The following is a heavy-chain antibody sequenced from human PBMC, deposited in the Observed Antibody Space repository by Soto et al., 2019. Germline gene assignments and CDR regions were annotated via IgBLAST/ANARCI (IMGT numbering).Heavy chain of an antibody. D-gene: IGHD3-16*02. CDR3: ATGDYVCGSYRYRPSGGAFDI. V-gene: IGHV1-46*01. J-gene: IGHJ3*02. Sequence: QVQLVQSGAEVKKPGASVKVSCKASGYTFTSYYMHWVRQAPGQGLEWMGIINPSGGSTSYAQKFQGRVTMARDTSTSTVYMELSSLRSEDMAVYYCATGDYVCGSYRYRPSGGAFDIWGQGTMVTVSS. CDR2: INPSGGST. CDR1: GYTFTSYY.